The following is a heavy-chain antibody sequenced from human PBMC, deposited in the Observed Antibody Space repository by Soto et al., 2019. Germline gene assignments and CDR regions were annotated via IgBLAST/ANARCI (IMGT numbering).Heavy chain of an antibody. CDR3: AQGVNAHGGGPDAFDV. CDR2: IFWDDDK. V-gene: IGHV2-5*02. Sequence: QITLKESGPTLVKPTQTLTLTCTFSGFSLSTSGVGVGWIRQPPGKALEWLALIFWDDDKRYSPSLKSRLTITKDTSKNQVVLTMTNMAPVDTGTYYCAQGVNAHGGGPDAFDVWGQGTMVTVSS. J-gene: IGHJ3*01. CDR1: GFSLSTSGVG. D-gene: IGHD3-10*01.